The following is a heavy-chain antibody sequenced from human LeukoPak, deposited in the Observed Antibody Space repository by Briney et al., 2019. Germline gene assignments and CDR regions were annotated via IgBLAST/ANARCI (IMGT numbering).Heavy chain of an antibody. CDR3: AKGSPLDLGAGEPYYYGVDV. D-gene: IGHD1-14*01. J-gene: IGHJ6*02. V-gene: IGHV3-53*01. CDR2: LYSHGRT. CDR1: GLTVSSNH. Sequence: GGSLRLSCAASGLTVSSNHMSWVRQAPGKGLEWLSVLYSHGRTDYADSVKGRFTISRDNSKNTLFLQMNSLRAEDTAVYYCAKGSPLDLGAGEPYYYGVDVWGQGTTVTVSS.